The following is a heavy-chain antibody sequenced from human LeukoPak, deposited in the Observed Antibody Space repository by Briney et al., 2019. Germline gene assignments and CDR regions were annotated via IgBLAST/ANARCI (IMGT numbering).Heavy chain of an antibody. J-gene: IGHJ4*02. Sequence: PSETLSLTCTVSGGSISSNYWSWIRQPPGKGLEWIGYIYYSGSTNYNPSLKSRVTISVDTSKNQFSLKLSSVTAADTAVYYCARDTDLEWFLDYWGQGTLVTVSS. V-gene: IGHV4-59*12. D-gene: IGHD3-3*01. CDR3: ARDTDLEWFLDY. CDR2: IYYSGST. CDR1: GGSISSNY.